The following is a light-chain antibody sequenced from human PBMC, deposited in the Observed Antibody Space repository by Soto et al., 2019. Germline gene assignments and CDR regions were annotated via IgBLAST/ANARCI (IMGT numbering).Light chain of an antibody. J-gene: IGKJ5*01. CDR3: QQSYTTPIT. V-gene: IGKV1-39*01. Sequence: DIQMIQSPSSLSASVGARVIITCRASQTISSHLAWHQQKPGQAPNLLVYAASSLQSGVPSRFTGSGSATDFSLTISSLQPEGFATYVCQQSYTTPITFGQGTRL. CDR2: AAS. CDR1: QTISSH.